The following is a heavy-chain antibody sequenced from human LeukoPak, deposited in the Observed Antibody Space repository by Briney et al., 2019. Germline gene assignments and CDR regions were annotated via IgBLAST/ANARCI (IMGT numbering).Heavy chain of an antibody. CDR1: GGSISSSS. D-gene: IGHD3-10*01. CDR3: ARARDITMVRGVQDY. V-gene: IGHV3-21*01. CDR2: ISSSSSYI. Sequence: ETLSLTCTVSGGSISSSSYYWGWIRQPPGKGLEWVSSISSSSSYIYYADSVKGRFTISRDNAKNSLYLQMNSLRAEDTAVYYCARARDITMVRGVQDYWGQGTLVTVSS. J-gene: IGHJ4*02.